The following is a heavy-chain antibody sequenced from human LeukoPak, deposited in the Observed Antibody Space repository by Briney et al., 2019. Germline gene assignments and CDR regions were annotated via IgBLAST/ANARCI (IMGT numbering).Heavy chain of an antibody. Sequence: GGSLRLSCAASGFTFSSYSMNWVRQAPGEGLGWVANIKQDGSEKYYVDSVKGRFTISRDNAKNSLYLQMNSLRAEDTAVCYCERDTAFDYWGQGTLVTVSS. CDR2: IKQDGSEK. J-gene: IGHJ4*02. D-gene: IGHD5-18*01. V-gene: IGHV3-7*01. CDR3: ERDTAFDY. CDR1: GFTFSSYS.